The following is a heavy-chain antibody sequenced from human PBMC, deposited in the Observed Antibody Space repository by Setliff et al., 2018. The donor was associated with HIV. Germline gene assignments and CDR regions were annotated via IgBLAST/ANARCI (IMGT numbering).Heavy chain of an antibody. J-gene: IGHJ2*01. D-gene: IGHD5-12*01. Sequence: SETLSLTCAVYGGSFSGYYWSWIRQPPGKGLEWIGEINHSGSTNYNPSLKSRVTISVDASKNQFSLKLSSVTAADTAVYYCARATTVEMATITWWYFDLWGRGTLVTVSS. CDR3: ARATTVEMATITWWYFDL. V-gene: IGHV4-34*01. CDR2: INHSGST. CDR1: GGSFSGYY.